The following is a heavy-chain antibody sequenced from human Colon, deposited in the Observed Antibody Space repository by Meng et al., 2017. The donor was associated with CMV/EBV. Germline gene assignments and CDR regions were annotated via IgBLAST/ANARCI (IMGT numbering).Heavy chain of an antibody. Sequence: GESLKISCAASGFTFSSYSMNWVRQAPGKGLEWVSSISSSSSYIYYADSVKGRFTISRDNAKNSLYLQMNSLRGDDTAVYHCARTGRDFDLWGRGTLVTVSS. CDR2: ISSSSSYI. J-gene: IGHJ2*01. CDR3: ARTGRDFDL. V-gene: IGHV3-21*01. CDR1: GFTFSSYS.